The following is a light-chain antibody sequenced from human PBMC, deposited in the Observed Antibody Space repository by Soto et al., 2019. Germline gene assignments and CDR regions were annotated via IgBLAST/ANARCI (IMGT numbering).Light chain of an antibody. V-gene: IGKV3-11*01. CDR3: QQRSNWPLT. Sequence: EIVLTQSPATLSLSPGERVTLACRASQSVSRYLSWYQQKPGQAPSLLIYDASNRATGIPARFSGSGSGTDFTLTISSLEPEDFAVYYCQQRSNWPLTFGGGNKVEIK. CDR2: DAS. CDR1: QSVSRY. J-gene: IGKJ4*02.